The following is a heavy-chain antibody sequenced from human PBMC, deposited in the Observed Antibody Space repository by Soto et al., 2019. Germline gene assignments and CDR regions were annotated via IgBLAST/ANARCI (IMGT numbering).Heavy chain of an antibody. V-gene: IGHV4-4*07. CDR1: GGSISSYR. CDR2: LNTYGNT. Sequence: SETLSLTCTVSGGSISSYRWSWIRQPAGKGLEWIGRLNTYGNTHYNPSLKSRVTVSVDTSRNQFFLTLRSVTAADSAVYFCARARYYDWCFDLWGLGTPVTVSS. J-gene: IGHJ4*02. CDR3: ARARYYDWCFDL. D-gene: IGHD3-9*01.